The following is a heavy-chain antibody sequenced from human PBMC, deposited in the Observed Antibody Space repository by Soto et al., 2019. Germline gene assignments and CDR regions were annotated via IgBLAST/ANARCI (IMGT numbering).Heavy chain of an antibody. CDR1: GFTFSNYG. Sequence: QVQLVESGGGVVQPGRSLRLSCAASGFTFSNYGMHWVRQAPGKGLEWVALISYDGSDKYYADSVKGRFTISRDKSKNTLYLQMNSLRAEDAAVYYFAKGSSYSSGWISSTFDYWGQGTLVTVSS. J-gene: IGHJ4*02. D-gene: IGHD6-19*01. V-gene: IGHV3-30*18. CDR2: ISYDGSDK. CDR3: AKGSSYSSGWISSTFDY.